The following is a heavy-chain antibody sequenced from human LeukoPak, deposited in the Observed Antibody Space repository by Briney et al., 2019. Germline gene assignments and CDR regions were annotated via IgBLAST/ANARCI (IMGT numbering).Heavy chain of an antibody. Sequence: GGSLRLSCAASGFTFSTYWMGWVRQAPGKGLEWVSAISGSGGSTYYADSVKGRFTISRDNSKNTLYLQMNSLRAEDTAVYYCAKGIGPFVPSYFQHWGQGTLVTVSS. CDR1: GFTFSTYW. CDR3: AKGIGPFVPSYFQH. V-gene: IGHV3-23*01. J-gene: IGHJ1*01. CDR2: ISGSGGST. D-gene: IGHD6-6*01.